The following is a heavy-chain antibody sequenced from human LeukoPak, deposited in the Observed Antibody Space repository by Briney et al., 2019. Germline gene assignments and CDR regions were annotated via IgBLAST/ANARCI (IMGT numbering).Heavy chain of an antibody. CDR1: GFTVSSNY. CDR2: IYGGGGT. Sequence: GGSLRLSCEGSGFTVSSNYMSWVRQAPGKGLEWVSVIYGGGGTYYADSVKGRFTISRDNSKNTLYLQMHSLRAEDTAIYYCVNRDGGWLQSSGMDVWGQGTAVTVSS. V-gene: IGHV3-53*01. J-gene: IGHJ6*02. D-gene: IGHD5-24*01. CDR3: VNRDGGWLQSSGMDV.